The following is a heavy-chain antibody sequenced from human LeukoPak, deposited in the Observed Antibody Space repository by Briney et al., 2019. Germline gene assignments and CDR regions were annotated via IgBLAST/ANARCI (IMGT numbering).Heavy chain of an antibody. D-gene: IGHD3-16*01. CDR2: INSDGSRT. Sequence: GGSLRLSCAASGFTFSSHAMSWVRQAPGKGLVWVSRINSDGSRTYYADSVKGRFTISRDNAKNTLYLQMNSLRAEDTAVYYCARDFGPYGMDVWGQGTTVTVSS. CDR3: ARDFGPYGMDV. V-gene: IGHV3-74*01. J-gene: IGHJ6*02. CDR1: GFTFSSHA.